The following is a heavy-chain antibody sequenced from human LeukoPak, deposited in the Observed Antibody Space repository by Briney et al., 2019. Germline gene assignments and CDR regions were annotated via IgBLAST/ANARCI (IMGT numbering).Heavy chain of an antibody. Sequence: SETLSLTCTVSGGSISSGGYYWSWIRQHPGKGLEWIGYIYYSGSTYYHPSLKSRVTISVDASKNQFSLKLSSVTAADTAVYYCARGRLGEFWYWGQGTLVTVSS. D-gene: IGHD3-16*01. CDR3: ARGRLGEFWY. V-gene: IGHV4-31*03. J-gene: IGHJ4*02. CDR2: IYYSGST. CDR1: GGSISSGGYY.